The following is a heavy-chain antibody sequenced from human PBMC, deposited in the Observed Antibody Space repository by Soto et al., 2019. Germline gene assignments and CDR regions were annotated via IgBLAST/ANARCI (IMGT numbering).Heavy chain of an antibody. J-gene: IGHJ6*02. CDR1: GYSFTSYW. Sequence: PGQSLHISCKGSGYSFTSYWISWVRQMPGKGLEWMGRIDPSDSYTNYSPSFQGHVTISADKSISTAYLQWSSLKASDTAMYYCARHISCSSTIGDVSHYQSYATDVCDQWTMLTVS. V-gene: IGHV5-10-1*01. D-gene: IGHD2-2*01. CDR2: IDPSDSYT. CDR3: ARHISCSSTIGDVSHYQSYATDV.